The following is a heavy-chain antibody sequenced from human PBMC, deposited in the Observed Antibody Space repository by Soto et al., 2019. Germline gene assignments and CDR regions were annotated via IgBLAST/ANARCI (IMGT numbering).Heavy chain of an antibody. CDR1: GYTFSDYY. J-gene: IGHJ2*01. CDR3: ARDPVPSIWHFDV. CDR2: INSKSGAT. Sequence: QVQLVQSGAEVKKPGASVKVSCKASGYTFSDYYMHWVRQAPGQGLEWMGFINSKSGATNYAQKFKGRVTMSRDTSISTAYMELSNLRSDDTAICYCARDPVPSIWHFDVWGRGTLVTVSS. D-gene: IGHD6-6*01. V-gene: IGHV1-2*02.